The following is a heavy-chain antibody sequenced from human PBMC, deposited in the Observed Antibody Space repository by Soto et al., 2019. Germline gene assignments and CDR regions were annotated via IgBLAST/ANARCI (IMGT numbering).Heavy chain of an antibody. Sequence: PSETLSLTCPDSGDSITSGDYSWSWIRQPPGKGLEWLGYIYRTGNTHYSPSLKSRVSISQDRSKNQFSLELTSVTAADTAVYYCARGDYQYSIDYWGQGTLVTVSS. CDR1: GDSITSGDYS. V-gene: IGHV4-30-2*01. D-gene: IGHD2-2*01. CDR3: ARGDYQYSIDY. J-gene: IGHJ4*02. CDR2: IYRTGNT.